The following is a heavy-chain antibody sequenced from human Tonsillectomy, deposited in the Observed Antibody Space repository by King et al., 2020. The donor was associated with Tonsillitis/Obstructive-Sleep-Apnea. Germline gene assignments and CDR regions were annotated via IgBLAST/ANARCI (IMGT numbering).Heavy chain of an antibody. CDR3: ARLSAARVSSNAFDI. V-gene: IGHV5-51*01. J-gene: IGHJ3*02. CDR1: GYNFTNSW. Sequence: QLVQSGAEVKKPGESLKISCKGSGYNFTNSWIDWVRQMPGKGLEWMGIIYPGDSVARYSPSFQGQGTIPSDKSLSTAYLQWSSLKASDTAMYYCARLSAARVSSNAFDIWGQGTMVTVSS. D-gene: IGHD6-6*01. CDR2: IYPGDSVA.